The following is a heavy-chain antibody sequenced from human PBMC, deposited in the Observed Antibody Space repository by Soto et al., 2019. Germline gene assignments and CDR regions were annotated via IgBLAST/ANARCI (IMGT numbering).Heavy chain of an antibody. V-gene: IGHV3-33*01. CDR3: TVTTDSDFDY. CDR2: IWYDGSNK. CDR1: GFTFSSYG. J-gene: IGHJ4*02. Sequence: QVQLVESGGGVVQPGRSLRLSCAASGFTFSSYGMHWVRQAPGKGLEWVAVIWYDGSNKYYADSVKGRFTISRDNSKNTLYLQMNSLRAEDTAVYYCTVTTDSDFDYWGQGTLVTVSS. D-gene: IGHD4-17*01.